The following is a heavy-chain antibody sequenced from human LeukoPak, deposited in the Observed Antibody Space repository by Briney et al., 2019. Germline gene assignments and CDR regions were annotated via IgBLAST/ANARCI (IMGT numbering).Heavy chain of an antibody. J-gene: IGHJ4*02. V-gene: IGHV3-53*01. CDR2: IVASGGDT. D-gene: IGHD1-14*01. CDR1: GFTVSSNY. Sequence: GGSLRLACAASGFTVSSNYMTWVRQAPGKGLEWVSGIVASGGDTFYADSAKGRFTISRDNSKNTLYLQMNSLRAEDTAVYYCASRNWYIDYWGQGTLVTVSS. CDR3: ASRNWYIDY.